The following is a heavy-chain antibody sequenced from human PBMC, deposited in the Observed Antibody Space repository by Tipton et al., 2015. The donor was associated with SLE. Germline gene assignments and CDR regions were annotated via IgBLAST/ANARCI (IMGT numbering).Heavy chain of an antibody. Sequence: LRLSCRVSGGSLNNYYWSWIRQTPRKGLEWIGTIFHSGSTNYNPSLKSRVTISVDTSKNQFSLKLSSVTAADTAVYYCARGGLGVSYYYYMDVWGKGTTVTVSS. CDR3: ARGGLGVSYYYYMDV. CDR1: GGSLNNYY. V-gene: IGHV4-59*13. J-gene: IGHJ6*03. D-gene: IGHD1-26*01. CDR2: IFHSGST.